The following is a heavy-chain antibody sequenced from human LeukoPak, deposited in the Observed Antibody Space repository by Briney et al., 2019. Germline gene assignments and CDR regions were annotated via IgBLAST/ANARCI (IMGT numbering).Heavy chain of an antibody. V-gene: IGHV1-69*04. CDR2: IIPILGIA. Sequence: SVKVSCKASGGTFSSYAISWVRQAPGRGLEWMGRIIPILGIANYAQKFQGRVTITADKSTSTAYMELSSLRSEDTAVYYCARGDGNGEAFDIWGQGTMVTVSS. J-gene: IGHJ3*02. D-gene: IGHD3-10*01. CDR3: ARGDGNGEAFDI. CDR1: GGTFSSYA.